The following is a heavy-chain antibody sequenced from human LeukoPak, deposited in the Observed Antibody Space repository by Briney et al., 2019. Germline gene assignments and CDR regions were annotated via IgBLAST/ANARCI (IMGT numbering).Heavy chain of an antibody. CDR1: GYTFTGYY. V-gene: IGHV1-2*02. Sequence: ASVKVSCKASGYTFTGYYMHWVRQAPGQGLEWMGWINPNSGGTNYAQKFQGRVTMTRDTSISTAYMELSRLRSDDTAVYYCARAGIRRYSSSSLATKYYYYYYMDVWGKGTTVTVSS. D-gene: IGHD6-6*01. CDR3: ARAGIRRYSSSSLATKYYYYYYMDV. CDR2: INPNSGGT. J-gene: IGHJ6*03.